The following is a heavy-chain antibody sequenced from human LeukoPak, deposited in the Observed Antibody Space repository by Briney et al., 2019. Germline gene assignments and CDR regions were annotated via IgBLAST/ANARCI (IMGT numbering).Heavy chain of an antibody. D-gene: IGHD2-15*01. J-gene: IGHJ4*02. Sequence: GGSLRLSCAASGFTFSSYAMSWVRQAPGKGLEWVSAISGSGGSTYYADSVKGRFTISRDNSKNTLYLQMNSLRAEDTAVYYCSKDSDVVVVAATPIGYWGQGTLVTVSS. CDR1: GFTFSSYA. V-gene: IGHV3-23*01. CDR2: ISGSGGST. CDR3: SKDSDVVVVAATPIGY.